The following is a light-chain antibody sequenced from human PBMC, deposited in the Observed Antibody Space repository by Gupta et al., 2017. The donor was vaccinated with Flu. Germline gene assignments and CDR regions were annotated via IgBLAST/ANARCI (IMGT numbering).Light chain of an antibody. V-gene: IGLV2-11*01. CDR1: SSDVGGRNY. CDR2: DVN. Sequence: QSALTQPRSVSGSPGQSVTISCNGTSSDVGGRNYVSWYQHHPGKAPRLIIFDVNKRPSGVPDRFSGSKSGNTASLTISGLQTEDEADYYCCSYSGRSTLGVFGTGTRVSVL. J-gene: IGLJ1*01. CDR3: CSYSGRSTLGV.